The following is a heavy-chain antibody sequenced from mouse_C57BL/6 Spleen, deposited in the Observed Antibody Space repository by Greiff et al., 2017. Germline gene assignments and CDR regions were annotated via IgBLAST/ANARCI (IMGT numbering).Heavy chain of an antibody. CDR1: GYTFPSYW. J-gene: IGHJ4*01. Sequence: QVQLQQSGAELAKPGASVKLSCKASGYTFPSYWMHWVKQRPGQGLEWIGYINPSSGYTKYNQKFKDKATLTADKSSSTAYMQLSSLTYEDSAVYYCAIMRSGYAMDYWGQGTSVTVSS. CDR3: AIMRSGYAMDY. D-gene: IGHD3-2*02. V-gene: IGHV1-7*01. CDR2: INPSSGYT.